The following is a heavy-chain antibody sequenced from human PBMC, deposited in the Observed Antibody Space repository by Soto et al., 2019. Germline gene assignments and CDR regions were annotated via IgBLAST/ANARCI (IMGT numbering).Heavy chain of an antibody. Sequence: VQVVESGGGLVKPGGSLRLSCAASGFTFSTYSMNWVRQAPGKGLEWVGRSRDKPQGYSTAYAASVKGRFTTSRDESKNSAYLQMNSLKTEDTAVYYCVRATYFSDSSGYTRCLDYWGQGTLVTVSS. CDR2: SRDKPQGYST. J-gene: IGHJ4*02. D-gene: IGHD3-22*01. CDR3: VRATYFSDSSGYTRCLDY. CDR1: GFTFSTYS. V-gene: IGHV3-72*01.